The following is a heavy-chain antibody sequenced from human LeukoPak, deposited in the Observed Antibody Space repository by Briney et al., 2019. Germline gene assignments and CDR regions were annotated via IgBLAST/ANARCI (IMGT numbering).Heavy chain of an antibody. CDR2: IYYSGST. CDR1: GGSISSYY. V-gene: IGHV4-59*08. J-gene: IGHJ4*02. Sequence: PSETLSLTCTVSGGSISSYYWSWIRQPPGKGQEWIGYIYYSGSTNYNPSLKSRVTISVDTSKNQFSLKLSSVTAADTAVYYCARLLYTPYYFDYWGQGTLVTVSS. CDR3: ARLLYTPYYFDY.